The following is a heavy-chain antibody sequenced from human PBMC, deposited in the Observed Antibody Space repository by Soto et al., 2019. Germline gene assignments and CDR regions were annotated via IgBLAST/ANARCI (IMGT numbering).Heavy chain of an antibody. CDR1: GFTVSSKY. J-gene: IGHJ2*01. CDR2: IYDGGST. D-gene: IGHD3-16*01. V-gene: IGHV3-66*01. Sequence: EVQLVESGGGLVQPGGSLRLSCAASGFTVSSKYMSWVRQAPGKGLEWVSGIYDGGSTFYADSVKGRATISRDNPKNALYLQMKRLRGDDAAVYYCATALMIHRWFDLWGRGTLVTVSS. CDR3: ATALMIHRWFDL.